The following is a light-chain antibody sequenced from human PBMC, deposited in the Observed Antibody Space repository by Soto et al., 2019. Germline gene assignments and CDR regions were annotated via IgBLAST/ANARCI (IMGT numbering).Light chain of an antibody. CDR2: DVS. CDR3: CSYAGSYTWV. CDR1: SSDVGDYNY. J-gene: IGLJ3*02. V-gene: IGLV2-11*01. Sequence: QSALTQPRSVSGSPGQSVTISCTGTSSDVGDYNYVSWYEQRPGKAPKVVIYDVSRRPSGVPDRFSSSKSGNMASLTISGLQAEDEADYYCCSYAGSYTWVFGGGTKLTVL.